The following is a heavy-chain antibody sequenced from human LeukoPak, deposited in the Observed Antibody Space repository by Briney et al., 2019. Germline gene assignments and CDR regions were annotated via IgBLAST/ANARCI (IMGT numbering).Heavy chain of an antibody. V-gene: IGHV3-23*01. CDR2: IDGSGGTT. D-gene: IGHD5-18*01. J-gene: IGHJ4*02. Sequence: GESLKISCAASGFTFTRNAMAWVRQAPGKGLEWVSAIDGSGGTTFYADSVKGRFTISRDNSKNTLYLQMHSLTAEDTAVYYCAKGRLGYTYGDFDYWGQGTLVTVSS. CDR1: GFTFTRNA. CDR3: AKGRLGYTYGDFDY.